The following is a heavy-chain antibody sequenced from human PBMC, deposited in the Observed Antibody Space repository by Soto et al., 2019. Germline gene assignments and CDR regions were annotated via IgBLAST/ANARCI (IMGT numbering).Heavy chain of an antibody. CDR3: ARGSGTTIFGVVIISWFDP. CDR2: IIPIFGTA. J-gene: IGHJ5*02. Sequence: QVQLVQSGAEVKKPGSSVKVSCKDSGGTFSSYAISWVRQAPGQGLEWRGGIIPIFGTANYAQKFQGRVTITADKSTSTAYMELSSLRSEDTAVYYCARGSGTTIFGVVIISWFDPWGQGTLVTVSS. V-gene: IGHV1-69*06. D-gene: IGHD3-3*01. CDR1: GGTFSSYA.